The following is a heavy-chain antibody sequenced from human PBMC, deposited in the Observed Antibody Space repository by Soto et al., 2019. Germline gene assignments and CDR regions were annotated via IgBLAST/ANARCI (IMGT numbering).Heavy chain of an antibody. Sequence: LSLTCAVSGGSISSSNWWSWVRQPPGKGLEWIGEIYHSGSTNYNPSLKSRVTISVDKSKNQFSLKLSSVTAADTAVYYCARDLGDSSGYYYDYWGQGTLVTVS. D-gene: IGHD3-22*01. CDR1: GGSISSSNW. CDR3: ARDLGDSSGYYYDY. J-gene: IGHJ4*02. CDR2: IYHSGST. V-gene: IGHV4-4*02.